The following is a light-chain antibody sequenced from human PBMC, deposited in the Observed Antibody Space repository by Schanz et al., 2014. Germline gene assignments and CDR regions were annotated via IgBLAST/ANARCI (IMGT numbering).Light chain of an antibody. CDR1: QSVSSSY. V-gene: IGKV3-15*01. CDR2: DAS. CDR3: QQYNNWPRT. Sequence: EIVLTQSPGTLSLSPGERATLSCRASQSVSSSYLAWYQQKPGQAPRLLIYDASTRATGIPARFSGSGSGTEFTLTISSLQSEDFAVYYCQQYNNWPRTFGQGTKLEIK. J-gene: IGKJ2*01.